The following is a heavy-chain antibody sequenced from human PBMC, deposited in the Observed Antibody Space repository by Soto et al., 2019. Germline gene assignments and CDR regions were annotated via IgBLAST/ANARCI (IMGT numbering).Heavy chain of an antibody. Sequence: SLTCAISGDSFSSNTAAWNWIRSSPSRGLEWLGRTYYRSNWRHDYAVSVKSRITVNPDTSKNHFSLQLNSVTPDDTAVYYCARGVAGSGFDLWGQGTLVTVS. CDR3: ARGVAGSGFDL. CDR1: GDSFSSNTAA. CDR2: TYYRSNWRH. D-gene: IGHD6-19*01. J-gene: IGHJ4*02. V-gene: IGHV6-1*01.